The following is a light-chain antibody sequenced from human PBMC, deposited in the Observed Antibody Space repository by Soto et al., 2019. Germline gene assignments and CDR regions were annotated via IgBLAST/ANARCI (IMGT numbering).Light chain of an antibody. V-gene: IGKV3D-7*01. J-gene: IGKJ4*01. CDR3: HQDYTLPLT. CDR2: GAS. Sequence: EIVMTQSPATLSLSPGERVTLSCRASQSISNTYLSWYQQKAGQAPRLLIYGASTRATGVPARFSGSGSGPDFTLTISGLQPEDFAVYYCHQDYTLPLTFGGGTKVEI. CDR1: QSISNTY.